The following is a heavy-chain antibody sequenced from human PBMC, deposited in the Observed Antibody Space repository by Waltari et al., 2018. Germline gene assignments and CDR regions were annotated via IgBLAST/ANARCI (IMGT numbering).Heavy chain of an antibody. J-gene: IGHJ6*02. Sequence: QLQLQESGPGLVKPSETLSLTCTVSGGSISSSSYYWGWIRQPPGKGLEWIGEIYHSGSTNYNPSLKSRVTISVDKSKNQFSLKLSSVTAADTAMYYCARSQYYYDTSGYYKYYYYGMDVWGQGTTVTVSS. CDR2: IYHSGST. D-gene: IGHD3-22*01. CDR1: GGSISSSSYY. CDR3: ARSQYYYDTSGYYKYYYYGMDV. V-gene: IGHV4-39*07.